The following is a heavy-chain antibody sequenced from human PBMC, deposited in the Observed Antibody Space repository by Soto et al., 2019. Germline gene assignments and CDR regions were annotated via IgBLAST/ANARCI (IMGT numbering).Heavy chain of an antibody. CDR2: ISYDGSNK. V-gene: IGHV3-30-3*01. CDR1: GFTFSSYA. D-gene: IGHD1-1*01. J-gene: IGHJ4*02. CDR3: ARWNHGGY. Sequence: GGSLRLSCAASGFTFSSYAMHWVRQAPGKGLEWVAVISYDGSNKYYADSVKGRFTISRDNSKNTLYLKMNSLRAEDTAVYYCARWNHGGYWGQGTLVTVSS.